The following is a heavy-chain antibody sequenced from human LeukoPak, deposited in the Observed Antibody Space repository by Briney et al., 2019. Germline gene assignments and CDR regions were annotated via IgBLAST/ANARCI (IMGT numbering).Heavy chain of an antibody. Sequence: SETLSLTCTVSGGSISSSSYYWGWIRQPPGKGLEWIGSIYYSGSTYYNPSLKSRVTISVDTSENQFSLKLSSVTAADTAVYYCARLSVGATDWFDPWGQGTLVTVSS. CDR1: GGSISSSSYY. D-gene: IGHD1-26*01. J-gene: IGHJ5*02. CDR2: IYYSGST. CDR3: ARLSVGATDWFDP. V-gene: IGHV4-39*01.